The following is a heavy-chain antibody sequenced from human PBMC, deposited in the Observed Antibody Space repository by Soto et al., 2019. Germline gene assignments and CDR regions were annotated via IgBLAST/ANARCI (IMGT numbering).Heavy chain of an antibody. V-gene: IGHV4-59*01. J-gene: IGHJ3*01. CDR2: IRYSGKT. D-gene: IGHD2-21*02. CDR3: ARFQYTVVTPFDL. Sequence: QVQLQESGPGLVGPSETLSLTCTVSGGSLTNYFWTWIRQSPGKGLEWIAYIRYSGKTGYNPSLKSRVTISLDTPKNQFSLKLTSVTAADTAIYYCARFQYTVVTPFDLWGQGTMVIVSS. CDR1: GGSLTNYF.